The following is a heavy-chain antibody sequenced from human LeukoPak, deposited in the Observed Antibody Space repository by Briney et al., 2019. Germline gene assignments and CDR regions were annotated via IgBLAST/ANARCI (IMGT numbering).Heavy chain of an antibody. J-gene: IGHJ4*02. CDR1: GFTFSSYS. D-gene: IGHD2-2*01. CDR3: ARVNSLTRPFDY. CDR2: ISSSSTDI. Sequence: GGSLRLSCAASGFTFSSYSMNWVRQAPGKGLEWVSSISSSSTDIYYADSVKGRFTISRDNAKNSLNLQMNSLRAEDTAVYYCARVNSLTRPFDYWGQGTLVTVSS. V-gene: IGHV3-21*04.